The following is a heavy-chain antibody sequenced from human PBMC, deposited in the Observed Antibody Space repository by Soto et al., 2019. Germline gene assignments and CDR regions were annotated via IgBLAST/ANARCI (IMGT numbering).Heavy chain of an antibody. Sequence: QVQLQESGPGLVKPSETLSLTCTVSGGSMSSYYWSWIRQPPGKGLEWIGYIYYSGSTNYNPSLMSRVTISVDTSKNQFSLKLSSVTAADTALYYCARHGGGSAWYGNWFDPWGQGTLVTVSS. CDR2: IYYSGST. D-gene: IGHD6-19*01. J-gene: IGHJ5*02. CDR3: ARHGGGSAWYGNWFDP. CDR1: GGSMSSYY. V-gene: IGHV4-59*01.